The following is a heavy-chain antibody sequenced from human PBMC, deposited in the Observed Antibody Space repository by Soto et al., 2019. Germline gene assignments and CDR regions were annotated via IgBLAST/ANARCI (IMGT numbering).Heavy chain of an antibody. CDR1: GYTFTSYY. J-gene: IGHJ4*02. Sequence: QVQLVQSGAEVKKPGASVKVSCKASGYTFTSYYMHCVRQAPGQGLVWMGIINPSGGSTSYAQKFEGRDYMTSDTSTNTVYRELSRLRSEDTAVYYCARRALYCTGGSCYPGGPDHWGQVNLVIVSS. D-gene: IGHD2-15*01. CDR2: INPSGGST. CDR3: ARRALYCTGGSCYPGGPDH. V-gene: IGHV1-46*01.